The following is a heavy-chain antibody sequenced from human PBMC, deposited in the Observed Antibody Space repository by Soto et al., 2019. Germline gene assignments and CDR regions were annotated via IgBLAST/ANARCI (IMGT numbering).Heavy chain of an antibody. CDR1: GFTFSSYA. CDR2: ISGSGGST. CDR3: AKDGGYGEGAAACHY. Sequence: EVQLLESGGGLVQPGGSLRLSCAASGFTFSSYAMSWVRQAPGKGLEWVSAISGSGGSTYYADSVKGRFTISRDNSKNTLYLQMNSLRAEDTAIYYCAKDGGYGEGAAACHYWGQGTLVTVSS. V-gene: IGHV3-23*01. J-gene: IGHJ4*02. D-gene: IGHD6-13*01.